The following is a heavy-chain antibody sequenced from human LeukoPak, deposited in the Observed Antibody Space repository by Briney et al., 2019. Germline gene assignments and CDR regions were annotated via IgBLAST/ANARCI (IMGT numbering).Heavy chain of an antibody. J-gene: IGHJ4*02. Sequence: ASVKVSCKASGGTFSSYAISWVRQAPGQGLEWMGWINPNSGDTNYAQNFQGRVTMTRDTSISTAYMELSRLSSDDTAVYFCARDRIAAAGFLDYWGQGTLVTVSS. CDR3: ARDRIAAAGFLDY. CDR2: INPNSGDT. D-gene: IGHD6-13*01. V-gene: IGHV1-2*02. CDR1: GGTFSSYA.